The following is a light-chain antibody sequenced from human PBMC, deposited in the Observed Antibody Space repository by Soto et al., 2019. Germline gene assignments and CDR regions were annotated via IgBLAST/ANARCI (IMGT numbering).Light chain of an antibody. V-gene: IGKV1-27*01. J-gene: IGKJ5*01. CDR2: SAS. CDR1: QSIGND. CDR3: QKYNNVPVT. Sequence: DIQMTQSPASLSASLGDRVIITCRASQSIGNDLAWYQQKPGTVPKLLIYSASTLQSGVPSRFSGSGSGTDFTLTISSLEPEDVATHYCQKYNNVPVTFGQGTRLAIK.